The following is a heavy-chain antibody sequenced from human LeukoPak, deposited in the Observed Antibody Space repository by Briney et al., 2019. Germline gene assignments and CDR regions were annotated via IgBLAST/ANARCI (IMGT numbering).Heavy chain of an antibody. CDR3: ARDPAAPGAFDI. J-gene: IGHJ3*02. CDR1: GFTFSSYA. D-gene: IGHD2-15*01. V-gene: IGHV3-23*01. CDR2: ISGSGGST. Sequence: PGGSLRLSCAASGFTFSSYAMSWVRQAPGKGLEWVSAISGSGGSTYYADSVKGRFTISRDNSKNTLYLQMNSLRAEDTAVYYCARDPAAPGAFDIWGQGTMVTVSS.